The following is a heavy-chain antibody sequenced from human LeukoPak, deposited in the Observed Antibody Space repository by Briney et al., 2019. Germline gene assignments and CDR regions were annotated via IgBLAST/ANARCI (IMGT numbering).Heavy chain of an antibody. J-gene: IGHJ6*03. V-gene: IGHV1-24*01. Sequence: ASVKVSCKVSGYTLTELSMHWVRQAPGKGLEWMGGFDPEDGETIYAQKFQGRVTMTEDTSTDTAYMELSSLRSEDTAVYYCATSTPLGVDYYYYYMDVWGKGTTVTVSS. CDR1: GYTLTELS. D-gene: IGHD3-3*01. CDR2: FDPEDGET. CDR3: ATSTPLGVDYYYYYMDV.